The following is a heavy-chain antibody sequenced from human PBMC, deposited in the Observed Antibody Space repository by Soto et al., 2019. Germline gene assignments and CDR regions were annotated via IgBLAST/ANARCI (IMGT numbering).Heavy chain of an antibody. D-gene: IGHD6-19*01. CDR3: AKCRSGWYVLDAFDI. V-gene: IGHV3-23*01. CDR1: GFTFSSDA. Sequence: GGSLRLSCAASGFTFSSDAMCWGRQVPGKGLEWVSASSGIGGSTYYADSVKVRFTISRDNSKNTLYLQMNSLRAEDTAVYYCAKCRSGWYVLDAFDIWGQGTMVTVSS. J-gene: IGHJ3*02. CDR2: SSGIGGST.